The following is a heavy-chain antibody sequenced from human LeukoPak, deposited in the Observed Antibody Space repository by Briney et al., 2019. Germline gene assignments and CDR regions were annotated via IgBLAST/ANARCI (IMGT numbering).Heavy chain of an antibody. V-gene: IGHV4-59*01. CDR3: ARDSREGASYSSSWYYFDY. CDR1: GGSISGYY. CDR2: IYYSGST. J-gene: IGHJ4*02. D-gene: IGHD6-13*01. Sequence: SETLSLTCTVSGGSISGYYWSWIRQPPGKGLEWIGYIYYSGSTNYNPSLKSRVTISVDTSKNQFSLKLSSVTAADTAVYYCARDSREGASYSSSWYYFDYWGQGTLVSVSS.